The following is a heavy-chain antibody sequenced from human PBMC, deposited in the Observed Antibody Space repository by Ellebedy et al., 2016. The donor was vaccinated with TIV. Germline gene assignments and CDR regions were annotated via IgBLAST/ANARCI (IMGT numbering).Heavy chain of an antibody. V-gene: IGHV3-11*01. D-gene: IGHD6-19*01. CDR3: ARIRSGRSFYGMDV. Sequence: GESLKISXAASGFSSSDYYMSWIRQAPGKGLDWVSYISDSGSMIHYADSVKGRFTISRDNSKDSLYLQMNNLRAEDTAVYYRARIRSGRSFYGMDVWGQGTTVTVSS. CDR1: GFSSSDYY. CDR2: ISDSGSMI. J-gene: IGHJ6*02.